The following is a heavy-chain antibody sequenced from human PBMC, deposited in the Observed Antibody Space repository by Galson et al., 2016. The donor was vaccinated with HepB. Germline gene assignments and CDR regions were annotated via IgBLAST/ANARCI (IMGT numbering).Heavy chain of an antibody. J-gene: IGHJ4*02. CDR2: IWYDGSNK. CDR1: GFTFSSYG. CDR3: ARDDYFRLGY. Sequence: SLRLSCAASGFTFSSYGMHWVRQAPGKGLEWVAIIWYDGSNKYYADSVKGRFTISRDNAKNSLYLEMNSLRDEDTAVYYRARDDYFRLGYWGQGTLVTVSS. V-gene: IGHV3-33*01. D-gene: IGHD3-16*01.